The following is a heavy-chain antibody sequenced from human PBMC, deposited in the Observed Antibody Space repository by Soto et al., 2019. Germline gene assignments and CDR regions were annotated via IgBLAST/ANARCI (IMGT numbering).Heavy chain of an antibody. V-gene: IGHV3-53*01. J-gene: IGHJ6*02. D-gene: IGHD3-10*01. CDR1: GFIVRSNY. CDR3: ARDSGMIRGNYGMDV. Sequence: EVQLVESGGGLIQPGGSLRLSCAASGFIVRSNYMTWVRQAPGKGLEWVSVIYSSGNIYYPDSVKGRFTTSRDNSQNTFFPQMNSLRAEDTAVYYCARDSGMIRGNYGMDVWGQGTTVIVSS. CDR2: IYSSGNI.